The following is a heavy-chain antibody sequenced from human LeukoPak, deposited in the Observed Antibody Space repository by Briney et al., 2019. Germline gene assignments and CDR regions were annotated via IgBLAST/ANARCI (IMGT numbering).Heavy chain of an antibody. V-gene: IGHV3-74*01. J-gene: IGHJ3*02. CDR1: GFTLSSNW. CDR3: ARGATGAFDI. CDR2: IYSDGSRT. D-gene: IGHD5-12*01. Sequence: GGSLRLSCAGSGFTLSSNWMHWVRQGPGKGLVWVSRIYSDGSRTNYADSVKGRFTISGDNAKNTLYLQMNSLRAEDTAVYYCARGATGAFDIWGQGTMVTVSS.